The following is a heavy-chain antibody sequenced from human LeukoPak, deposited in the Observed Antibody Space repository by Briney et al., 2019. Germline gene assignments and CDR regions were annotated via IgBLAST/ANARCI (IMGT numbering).Heavy chain of an antibody. Sequence: PGGSLRLSCAASGFTFSSYAMSWVRQAPGRGLEWVSAISISGDDTYYADSVKGRFTISRDNSRSTLYLQMNSLRAEDTALYYCAKVILNSGLSFDCWGPGSLVTVPS. V-gene: IGHV3-23*01. D-gene: IGHD6-19*01. CDR3: AKVILNSGLSFDC. CDR2: ISISGDDT. J-gene: IGHJ4*01. CDR1: GFTFSSYA.